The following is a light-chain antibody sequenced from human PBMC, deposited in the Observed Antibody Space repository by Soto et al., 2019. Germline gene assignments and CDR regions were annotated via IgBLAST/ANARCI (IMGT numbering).Light chain of an antibody. CDR3: QQRSNWF. Sequence: EIVLSQSPATLSLSPGARATLSCRASRSVSSYLAWYQQKPGQAPRLLIYDASNRATGIPAWFSGSGSGTNFTLTFSSLEPENFAVYYYQQRSNWFFGGGTKVEIK. J-gene: IGKJ4*01. V-gene: IGKV3-11*01. CDR2: DAS. CDR1: RSVSSY.